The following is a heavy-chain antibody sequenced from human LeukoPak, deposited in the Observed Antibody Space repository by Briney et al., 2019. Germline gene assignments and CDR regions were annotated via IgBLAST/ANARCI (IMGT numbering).Heavy chain of an antibody. CDR2: ISGDGSTT. CDR3: AKAPTPTGFYTHY. J-gene: IGHJ4*02. V-gene: IGHV3-43*02. Sequence: PGGSLRLSCAASGFTFDDYAMHWVRQGPGKGLEWVSYISGDGSTTYYADSVKGRFTISRESSKTSLYLQMNSLRTEDTALYYCAKAPTPTGFYTHYWGQGTLVTVSS. D-gene: IGHD3/OR15-3a*01. CDR1: GFTFDDYA.